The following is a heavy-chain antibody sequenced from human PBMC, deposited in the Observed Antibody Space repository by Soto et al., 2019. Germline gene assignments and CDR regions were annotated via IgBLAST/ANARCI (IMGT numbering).Heavy chain of an antibody. J-gene: IGHJ4*02. CDR2: ISAYDGNT. D-gene: IGHD3-22*01. V-gene: IGHV1-18*01. Sequence: ASVKVSCKASGYTFTSYGISWVRLAPGQGLEWMGWISAYDGNTNYAQKLQGRVTMTTDTSTSTAYMELRSLRSDDTAVYYCAVRTLGRGSSGYDVEGYFDYWGQGTLVTVSS. CDR1: GYTFTSYG. CDR3: AVRTLGRGSSGYDVEGYFDY.